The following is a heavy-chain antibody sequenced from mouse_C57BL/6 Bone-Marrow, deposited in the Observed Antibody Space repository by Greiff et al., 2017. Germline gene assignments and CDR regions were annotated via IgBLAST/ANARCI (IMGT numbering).Heavy chain of an antibody. J-gene: IGHJ4*01. CDR3: ARGGYYYGSSYNYAMDY. CDR1: GYTFTRYW. V-gene: IGHV1-64*01. D-gene: IGHD1-1*01. CDR2: IHPNSGST. Sequence: QVQLQQPGAELVKPGASVKLSCKASGYTFTRYWMHWVKQRPGQGLEWIGMIHPNSGSTNYNEKFKSKATLTVDKSSSTAYMQLSSLTSEDSAVYYCARGGYYYGSSYNYAMDYWGQGTSVTVSS.